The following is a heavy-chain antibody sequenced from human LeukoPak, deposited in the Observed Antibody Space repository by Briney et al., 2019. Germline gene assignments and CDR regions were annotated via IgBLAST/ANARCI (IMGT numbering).Heavy chain of an antibody. CDR2: ISSSSYI. CDR3: VRDLGYDSSGSYWYFDL. Sequence: GGSLRLSCADSGFTFSSYSMDWVRQAPGKGLEWVSSISSSSYIYYADSVKGRFTTSRDNAKNSLYLQMNSLRAEDTAVYYCVRDLGYDSSGSYWYFDLWGRGTLVTVSS. CDR1: GFTFSSYS. J-gene: IGHJ2*01. V-gene: IGHV3-21*01. D-gene: IGHD3-22*01.